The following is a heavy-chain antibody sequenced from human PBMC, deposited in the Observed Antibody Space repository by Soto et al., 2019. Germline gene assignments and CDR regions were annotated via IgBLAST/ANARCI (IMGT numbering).Heavy chain of an antibody. CDR1: GFTFSSYW. V-gene: IGHV3-74*01. D-gene: IGHD6-6*01. Sequence: EVQLVESGGGLVQPGGSLRLSCAASGFTFSSYWMHWVRQAPGKGLVWVSRINSDGSSTSYADSVKGRFTISRDNAKNTLYLQMNSLRAEDTAVYYCARVFSVDRLLRSIAARHFDYWGQGTLVTVSS. J-gene: IGHJ4*02. CDR2: INSDGSST. CDR3: ARVFSVDRLLRSIAARHFDY.